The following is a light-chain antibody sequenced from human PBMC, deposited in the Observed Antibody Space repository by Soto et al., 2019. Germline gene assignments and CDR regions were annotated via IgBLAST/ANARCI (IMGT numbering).Light chain of an antibody. J-gene: IGKJ5*01. CDR1: QSVSSY. CDR2: DAS. V-gene: IGKV3-11*01. Sequence: EILLTQSPGTLSLSPGERATLSCRASQSVSSYLAWYQQKPGQAPRLLIYDASNRATGIPARLSGSGSGTDFTLTIRSLEPEDFAVYYCQQRSNPITFGQGTRLEIK. CDR3: QQRSNPIT.